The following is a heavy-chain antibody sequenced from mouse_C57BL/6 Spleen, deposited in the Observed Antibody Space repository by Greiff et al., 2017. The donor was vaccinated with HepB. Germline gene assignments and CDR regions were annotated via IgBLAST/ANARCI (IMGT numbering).Heavy chain of an antibody. CDR1: GYAFSSYW. CDR2: IYPGDGDT. Sequence: VKLMESGAELVKPGASVKISCKASGYAFSSYWMNWVKQRPGKGLEWIGQIYPGDGDTNYNGKFKGKATLTADKSSSTAYMQLSSLTSEDSAVYFCARPLSVIYYAMDYWGQGTSVTVSS. V-gene: IGHV1-80*01. CDR3: ARPLSVIYYAMDY. D-gene: IGHD2-2*01. J-gene: IGHJ4*01.